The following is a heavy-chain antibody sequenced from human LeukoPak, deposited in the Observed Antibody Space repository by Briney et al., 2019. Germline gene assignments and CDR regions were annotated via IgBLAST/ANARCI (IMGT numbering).Heavy chain of an antibody. D-gene: IGHD3-22*01. CDR1: GGSISSGGYY. Sequence: PSETLSLTCTVSGGSISSGGYYWSWIRQHPGKGLEWIGYIYYSGSTYYNPSLKSRVTISVDTSKNQFSLKLSSVSAADTAVYYCARGRMYYYDSSGYYPGGHFDYWGQGTLVTVSS. V-gene: IGHV4-31*03. CDR3: ARGRMYYYDSSGYYPGGHFDY. J-gene: IGHJ4*02. CDR2: IYYSGST.